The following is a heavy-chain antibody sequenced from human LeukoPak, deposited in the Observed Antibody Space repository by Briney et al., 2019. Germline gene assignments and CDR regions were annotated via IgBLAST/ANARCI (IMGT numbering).Heavy chain of an antibody. J-gene: IGHJ5*02. CDR1: GFTVSSIY. CDR3: AGDTHSSSWYDH. D-gene: IGHD6-19*01. CDR2: IYSDGNT. Sequence: GGSLRLSCAVSGFTVSSIYMSWVRQAPGKGLEWVSFIYSDGNTYYGDSVKGRFTLSRDSSRNTLYLQMNSLTVDDTAVCYCAGDTHSSSWYDHWGQGTLVTVSS. V-gene: IGHV3-53*01.